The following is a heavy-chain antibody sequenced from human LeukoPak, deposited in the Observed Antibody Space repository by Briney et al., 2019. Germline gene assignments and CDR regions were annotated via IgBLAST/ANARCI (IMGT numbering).Heavy chain of an antibody. CDR2: ISSSNSYI. CDR3: ARGKYYFDSSGYCSDY. V-gene: IGHV3-21*01. D-gene: IGHD3-22*01. CDR1: GFTFSSYS. Sequence: GGSLRLSCAASGFTFSSYSMNWVRQAPGKGLEWVSSISSSNSYIYYADSVKGRFTISRDNSKNSLYLQMNSVRAEDTAVYYCARGKYYFDSSGYCSDYWGQGTLVAVSS. J-gene: IGHJ4*02.